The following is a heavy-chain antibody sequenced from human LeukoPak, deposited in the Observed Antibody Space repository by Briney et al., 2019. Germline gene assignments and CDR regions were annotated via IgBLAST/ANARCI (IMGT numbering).Heavy chain of an antibody. D-gene: IGHD3-3*01. Sequence: GGSLRLSCAASGFTVSSNYMSWIRQAPGKGLEWVSYISSSGSTIYYADSVKGRFTISRDNAKNSLYLQMNSLRAEDTAVYYCARDGPTYDFWSGYYLPMRAFDIWGQGTMVTVSS. J-gene: IGHJ3*02. V-gene: IGHV3-11*01. CDR3: ARDGPTYDFWSGYYLPMRAFDI. CDR1: GFTVSSNY. CDR2: ISSSGSTI.